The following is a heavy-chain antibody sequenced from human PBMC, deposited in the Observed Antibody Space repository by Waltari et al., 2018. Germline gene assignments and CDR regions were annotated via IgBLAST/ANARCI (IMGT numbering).Heavy chain of an antibody. D-gene: IGHD6-13*01. V-gene: IGHV1-3*01. CDR3: ASPLYSSDAFDI. CDR2: SNPGNGNT. CDR1: GYTFTSYA. J-gene: IGHJ3*02. Sequence: QVQLVQSGAEVKKPGASVKVSCKASGYTFTSYAMHWVRQAPGQRLEWMGWSNPGNGNTKYSQKFQGRVTSTSDTSASTAYMELSSLRSEDTAVYDCASPLYSSDAFDIWGQGTMVTVSS.